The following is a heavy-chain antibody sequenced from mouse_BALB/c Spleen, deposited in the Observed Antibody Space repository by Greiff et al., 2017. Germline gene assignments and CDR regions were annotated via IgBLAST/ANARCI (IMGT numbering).Heavy chain of an antibody. CDR2: INPNNGGT. CDR3: ARCGNYGGYAMDY. V-gene: IGHV1-18*01. J-gene: IGHJ4*01. Sequence: QLQQSGPELVKPGALVKISRKTFGYPFTEHTMHRVKQSHGKSLEWIGGINPNNGGTSYNQKFKGKATLTVDKSSSTAYMELRSLTSEDSAVYYCARCGNYGGYAMDYWGQGTSVTVSS. D-gene: IGHD2-1*01. CDR1: GYPFTEHT.